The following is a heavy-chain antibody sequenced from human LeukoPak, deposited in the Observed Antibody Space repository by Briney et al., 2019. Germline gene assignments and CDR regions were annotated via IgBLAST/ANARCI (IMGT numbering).Heavy chain of an antibody. CDR2: ISYDGSNK. D-gene: IGHD3-22*01. Sequence: GGSLRLSCAASGFAFSSYAMHWVRQAPGKGLEWVAVISYDGSNKYYADSVKGRFTISRDNSKNTLYLQMNSLSAEDTAVYYCARVTYYYDSSGYYSHLYYFDYWGQGTLVTVSS. CDR3: ARVTYYYDSSGYYSHLYYFDY. CDR1: GFAFSSYA. V-gene: IGHV3-30-3*01. J-gene: IGHJ4*02.